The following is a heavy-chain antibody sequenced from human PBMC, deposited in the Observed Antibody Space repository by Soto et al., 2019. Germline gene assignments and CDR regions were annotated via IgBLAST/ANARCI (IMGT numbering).Heavy chain of an antibody. J-gene: IGHJ4*02. CDR2: IIPIFGTA. V-gene: IGHV1-69*01. CDR1: GGTFSSYA. D-gene: IGHD5-12*01. Sequence: QVQLVQSGAEVKKPGSSVKVSCKASGGTFSSYAISWVRQAPGQGLEWMGGIIPIFGTANYAQKFQGRVTITADESTSTAYMGLGSLRSEDTAVYYCAGGGVATILGGDYFDYWGQGTLVTVSS. CDR3: AGGGVATILGGDYFDY.